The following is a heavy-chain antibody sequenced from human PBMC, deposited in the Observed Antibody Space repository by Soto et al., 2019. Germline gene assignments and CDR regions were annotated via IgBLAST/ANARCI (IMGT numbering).Heavy chain of an antibody. J-gene: IGHJ4*02. CDR1: GGSISSYY. V-gene: IGHV4-59*01. CDR2: IHYSGST. CDR3: TRGGDAYKNGH. Sequence: PSETLSLTCTVSGGSISSYYWSWIRQPPGKGLEWIGFIHYSGSTHYNPSLKSRVTMSVDTSKNQFSLKLTSVNAADTAVYYCTRGGDAYKNGHWGQGTLVTVS. D-gene: IGHD2-21*01.